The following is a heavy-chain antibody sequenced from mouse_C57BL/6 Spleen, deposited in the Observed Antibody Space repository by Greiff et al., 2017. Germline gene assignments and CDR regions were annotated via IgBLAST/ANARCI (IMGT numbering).Heavy chain of an antibody. CDR3: TRDYGYDGGVDY. CDR1: GFTFSSYA. CDR2: ISSGGDHI. V-gene: IGHV5-9-1*02. J-gene: IGHJ2*01. Sequence: EVQGVESGEGLVKPGGSLKLSCAASGFTFSSYAMSWVRQTPEKRLEWVAYISSGGDHIYYADTVKGRFTISRDNARNTLYLQMSSLKSEDTAMYYCTRDYGYDGGVDYWGQGTTLTVSS. D-gene: IGHD2-2*01.